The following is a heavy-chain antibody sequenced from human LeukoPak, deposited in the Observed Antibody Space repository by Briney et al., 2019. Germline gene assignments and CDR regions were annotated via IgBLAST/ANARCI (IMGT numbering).Heavy chain of an antibody. D-gene: IGHD5-18*01. CDR1: GGSIRSYY. J-gene: IGHJ6*03. CDR3: ARNVYNYGNYYYMDV. CDR2: TYYSGST. Sequence: TSETLSLTCTVSGGSIRSYYWNWMRPPPGKGLEWIGYTYYSGSTEYNPSLKSRVTISIDTSKNQFSLKLSSVTAADTAVYYCARNVYNYGNYYYMDVWGKGTTVTVSS. V-gene: IGHV4-59*01.